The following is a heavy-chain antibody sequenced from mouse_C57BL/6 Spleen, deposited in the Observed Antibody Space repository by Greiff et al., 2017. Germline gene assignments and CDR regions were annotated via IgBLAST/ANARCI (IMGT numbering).Heavy chain of an antibody. CDR2: INYDGSST. CDR3: ARGNYGSRWDWYFDV. CDR1: GFTFSDYY. J-gene: IGHJ1*03. V-gene: IGHV5-16*01. D-gene: IGHD1-1*01. Sequence: DVKLVESEGGLVQPGSSMKLSCTASGFTFSDYYMAWVRQVPEKGLEWVANINYDGSSTYYLDSLKSRFIISRDNAKNILYLQMSSLKSEDTATYYCARGNYGSRWDWYFDVWGTGTTVTVSS.